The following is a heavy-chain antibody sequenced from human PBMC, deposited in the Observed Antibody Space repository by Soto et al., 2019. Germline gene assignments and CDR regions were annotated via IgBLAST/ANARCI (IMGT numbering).Heavy chain of an antibody. V-gene: IGHV2-5*02. Sequence: SGPTLVNPTPTLTLTCTFSGFSLSTSGVGVGWIRQPPGKALEWLALIYWDDDKRYSPSLKSRLTITKDTSKNQVVLTMTNMDPVDTATYYCALMGPRGHPGVVIVGGAFDIWGQGTMVTVSS. CDR1: GFSLSTSGVG. D-gene: IGHD3-3*01. CDR3: ALMGPRGHPGVVIVGGAFDI. J-gene: IGHJ3*02. CDR2: IYWDDDK.